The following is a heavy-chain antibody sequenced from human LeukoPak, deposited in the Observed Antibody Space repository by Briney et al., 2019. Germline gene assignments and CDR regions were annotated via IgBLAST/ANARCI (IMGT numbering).Heavy chain of an antibody. Sequence: ASVKVSCKASGYTFTGYYMHWVRQAPGQGLEWMGWINPNSGGTNYAQKFQGRVTMTRDTSISTAYMELSRLRSDDTAVYYCARDHSRLGVVPGYMDVWGKGTTVTVSS. V-gene: IGHV1-2*02. J-gene: IGHJ6*03. CDR3: ARDHSRLGVVPGYMDV. CDR2: INPNSGGT. D-gene: IGHD2-2*01. CDR1: GYTFTGYY.